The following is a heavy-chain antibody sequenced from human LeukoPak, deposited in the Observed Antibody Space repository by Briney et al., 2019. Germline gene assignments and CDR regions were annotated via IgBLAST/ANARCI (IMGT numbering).Heavy chain of an antibody. CDR3: VGGIGWQPDY. V-gene: IGHV3-7*03. Sequence: QPGGSLRLSCAASPVITFSDYWMNWVRQAPGKGLEWVAIIRQDGREKLYLDSVKGRFTISRDNAKSSVYLQINSLRAEDTAVYYCVGGIGWQPDYWGQGTLVTVSS. CDR2: IRQDGREK. D-gene: IGHD6-19*01. J-gene: IGHJ4*02. CDR1: PVITFSDYW.